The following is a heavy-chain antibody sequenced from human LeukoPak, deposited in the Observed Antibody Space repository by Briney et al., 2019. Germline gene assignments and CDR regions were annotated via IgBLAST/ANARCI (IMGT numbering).Heavy chain of an antibody. D-gene: IGHD1-26*01. CDR2: INTDGSTT. V-gene: IGHV3-74*01. Sequence: GGSLRLFCAASGFTFSNDWMHWVSQAPGKGLVWVSRINTDGSTTTYADSVKGRFTISRDNAKNTLYLQMNSLRVEDTAVYYSARGRGGSYHYWRQGTLVTVSS. CDR3: ARGRGGSYHY. CDR1: GFTFSNDW. J-gene: IGHJ4*02.